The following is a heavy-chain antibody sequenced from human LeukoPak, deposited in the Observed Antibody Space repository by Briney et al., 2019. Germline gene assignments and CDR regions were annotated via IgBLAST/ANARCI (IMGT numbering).Heavy chain of an antibody. Sequence: PGGSLRLSCAASGFTFSSYSMNWVRQAPGKGLEWVSSISSSSSYIYYADSVKGRFTISRDNAKNSLYLQMNSLRAEDTAVYYCARDRSNWNDVGAFVIWGQGTMVTVSS. V-gene: IGHV3-21*01. D-gene: IGHD1-1*01. CDR1: GFTFSSYS. CDR3: ARDRSNWNDVGAFVI. CDR2: ISSSSSYI. J-gene: IGHJ3*02.